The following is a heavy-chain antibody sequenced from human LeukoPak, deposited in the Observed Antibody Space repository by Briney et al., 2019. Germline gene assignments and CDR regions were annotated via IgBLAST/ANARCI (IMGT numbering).Heavy chain of an antibody. V-gene: IGHV3-30*04. CDR1: GFTFSSYA. CDR3: ARAGTLRRFSGFDP. Sequence: GGSLRLSCAASGFTFSSYAIHWVRQAPGKGLEWVAVISFDGTDAFYADSVKGRFTISRDNSKNTLYLQMNSLRAEDTAVYYCARAGTLRRFSGFDPWGQGTLVTVSS. CDR2: ISFDGTDA. J-gene: IGHJ5*02. D-gene: IGHD3-10*01.